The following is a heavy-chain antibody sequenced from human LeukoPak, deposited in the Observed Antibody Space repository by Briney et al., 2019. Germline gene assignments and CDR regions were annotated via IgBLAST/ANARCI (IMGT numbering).Heavy chain of an antibody. J-gene: IGHJ4*02. CDR1: GYTFTGYY. V-gene: IGHV1-46*01. CDR3: AREQRDRQRINGFDY. CDR2: INPSGGST. D-gene: IGHD2-15*01. Sequence: GASVKVSCKASGYTFTGYYMHWVRQAPGQGLEWMGIINPSGGSTSYAQKFQGRVTMTRDTSTSTVYMELSSLRSEDTAVYYCAREQRDRQRINGFDYWGQGTLVTVSS.